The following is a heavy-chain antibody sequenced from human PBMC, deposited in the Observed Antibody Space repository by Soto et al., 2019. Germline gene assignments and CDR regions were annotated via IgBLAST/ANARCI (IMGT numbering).Heavy chain of an antibody. CDR2: LSGSGSII. J-gene: IGHJ4*02. Sequence: PGGSLRLSCAASGFTFSDYYMTWIRQAPGKGLELVSYLSGSGSIIYYAASVKGQFTISRDNAKNSMYLQRDSLRGDYTAVLYCARGQRFCTGGSCYSPFGYGAQGTLVTVYS. D-gene: IGHD2-15*01. CDR3: ARGQRFCTGGSCYSPFGY. V-gene: IGHV3-11*01. CDR1: GFTFSDYY.